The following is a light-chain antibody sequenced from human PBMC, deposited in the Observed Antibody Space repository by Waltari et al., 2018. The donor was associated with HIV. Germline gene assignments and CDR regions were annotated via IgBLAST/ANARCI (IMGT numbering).Light chain of an antibody. V-gene: IGKV4-1*01. CDR2: WAS. J-gene: IGKJ1*01. Sequence: DIVMTQSPDSLAVSLGERAPIHCKSRQSVLYSSNNKNYLAWYQQKPGQPPKLLIYWASTRESGVPDRFSGSGSGTDFTLTISSLQAEDVAVYYCQQHYSTPPAFGQGTKVEIK. CDR1: QSVLYSSNNKNY. CDR3: QQHYSTPPA.